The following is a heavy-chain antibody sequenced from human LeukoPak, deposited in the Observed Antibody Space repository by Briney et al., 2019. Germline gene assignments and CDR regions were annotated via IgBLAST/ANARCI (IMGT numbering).Heavy chain of an antibody. CDR2: ISYDGSNK. V-gene: IGHV3-30*18. J-gene: IGHJ6*02. CDR3: AKDQSPYYYDSSGYYPSDYYYGMDV. Sequence: GGSLRLSCAASGFTFSSYGMHWVRQAPGKGLEWVAVISYDGSNKYYADSVKGRFTISRDNSKNTLYLQMNSLRAEDTAVYYCAKDQSPYYYDSSGYYPSDYYYGMDVWGQGTTVTVSS. D-gene: IGHD3-22*01. CDR1: GFTFSSYG.